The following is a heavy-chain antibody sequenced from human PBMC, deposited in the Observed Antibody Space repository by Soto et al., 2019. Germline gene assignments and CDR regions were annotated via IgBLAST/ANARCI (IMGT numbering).Heavy chain of an antibody. V-gene: IGHV3-7*01. CDR3: ARSASQGAGGGF. J-gene: IGHJ4*02. D-gene: IGHD2-8*02. Sequence: GGSLRLSCAVSGFTFSSFWMSWVRQAPGKGLEWVANINEDGSAKFYVDSVKGRFTISRDNAKSLLFLQMNSLTAEDTAVYYCARSASQGAGGGFWDQGTRVTVSS. CDR2: INEDGSAK. CDR1: GFTFSSFW.